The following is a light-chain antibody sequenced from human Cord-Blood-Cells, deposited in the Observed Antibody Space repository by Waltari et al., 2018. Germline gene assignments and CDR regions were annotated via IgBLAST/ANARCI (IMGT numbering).Light chain of an antibody. CDR1: QSVSSY. CDR3: QQRSNWLT. V-gene: IGKV3-11*01. J-gene: IGKJ4*01. Sequence: EIVLTQSPATLSLSPGERATLSCRASQSVSSYLAWYQQKPCQAPRLLIYDASNRATCIPAMFSGSGSWTDFTLTISSLEPEDFAVYYCQQRSNWLTFGGGTKVEIK. CDR2: DAS.